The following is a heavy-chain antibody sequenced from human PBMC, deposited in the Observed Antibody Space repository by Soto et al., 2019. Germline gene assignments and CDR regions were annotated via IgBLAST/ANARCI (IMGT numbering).Heavy chain of an antibody. CDR2: INHSGST. J-gene: IGHJ4*02. V-gene: IGHV4-34*01. D-gene: IGHD5-18*01. CDR3: ARSIQLWTPFDY. CDR1: GGSFSGYY. Sequence: SETLSLTCAVYGGSFSGYYWSWVRQPPGKGLEWIGEINHSGSTKYNPSLKSRVTISVDTSKNQFSLKLSSVTAADTAVFFCARSIQLWTPFDYWGQGTLVTVYS.